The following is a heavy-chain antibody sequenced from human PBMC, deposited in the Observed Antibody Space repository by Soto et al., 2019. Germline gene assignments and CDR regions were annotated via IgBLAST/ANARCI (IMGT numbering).Heavy chain of an antibody. Sequence: GGSLRLSCAASGFTFVASAMHWVRQASGKGLEWVGRIRSKTNSYETAYAASVRGRFTISRDDSKNTAYLQMNSLKTEDTAVCYCLTHLQDYWGQGTLVTVSS. D-gene: IGHD1-1*01. CDR3: LTHLQDY. J-gene: IGHJ4*02. CDR2: IRSKTNSYET. CDR1: GFTFVASA. V-gene: IGHV3-73*01.